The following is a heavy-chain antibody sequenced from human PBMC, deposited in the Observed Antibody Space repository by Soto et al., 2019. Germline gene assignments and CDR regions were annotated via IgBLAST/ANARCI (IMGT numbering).Heavy chain of an antibody. V-gene: IGHV1-18*01. CDR2: ISGYNGKT. Sequence: QVQLVQSGGEVKKPGASVKVSCKTSGYSFTTYGISWGRQAPGPGLERMGWISGYNGKTHYAQKLQRRLSMTTETSTPTAYIEWRSLRSAYTAVYYCAGESPAPYYYYGMDVWGKGTPVTVSS. CDR1: GYSFTTYG. J-gene: IGHJ6*04. CDR3: AGESPAPYYYYGMDV.